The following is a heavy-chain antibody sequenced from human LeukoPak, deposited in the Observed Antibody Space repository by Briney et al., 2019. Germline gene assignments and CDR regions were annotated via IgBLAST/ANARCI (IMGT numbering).Heavy chain of an antibody. V-gene: IGHV3-23*01. J-gene: IGHJ5*02. CDR3: AKRGSIAARRSRDNWFDP. D-gene: IGHD6-6*01. CDR2: ISGSGGST. Sequence: GGSLRLSCAASGFTFSSYAMSWVRQAPGKGLEWVSAISGSGGSTYYAASVKGRFTISRDNSKNTLYLQMNSLRAEDTAVYYCAKRGSIAARRSRDNWFDPRGQGTLVTVSS. CDR1: GFTFSSYA.